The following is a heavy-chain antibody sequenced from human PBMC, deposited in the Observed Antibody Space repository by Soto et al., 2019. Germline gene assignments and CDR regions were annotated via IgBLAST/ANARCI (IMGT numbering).Heavy chain of an antibody. J-gene: IGHJ4*02. CDR1: GFTVSSNY. CDR3: ARATGAYPPEFDY. V-gene: IGHV3-53*04. CDR2: IYSGGST. Sequence: EVQLVESGGGLVQPGGSLRLSCAASGFTVSSNYMSWVRQAPGKGLEWVSVIYSGGSTYYADSVKGRFTISRHNSKNTLYLQMNSLRAEDTAVYYCARATGAYPPEFDYWGQGTLVTVSS. D-gene: IGHD4-17*01.